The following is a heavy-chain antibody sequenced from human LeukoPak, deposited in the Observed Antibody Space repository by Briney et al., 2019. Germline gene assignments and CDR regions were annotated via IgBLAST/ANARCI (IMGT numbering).Heavy chain of an antibody. Sequence: ASVKVSRKASGYTFTDYYIHWVRQAPGQGLEWMGWLNPNSGETKSGQKFQGRVTMTRDTSITTAYMDLSRLTTADTAVYYCASLAGFLGTRDAFDVWGRGTMVAVSS. V-gene: IGHV1-2*02. J-gene: IGHJ3*01. D-gene: IGHD3-3*01. CDR2: LNPNSGET. CDR1: GYTFTDYY. CDR3: ASLAGFLGTRDAFDV.